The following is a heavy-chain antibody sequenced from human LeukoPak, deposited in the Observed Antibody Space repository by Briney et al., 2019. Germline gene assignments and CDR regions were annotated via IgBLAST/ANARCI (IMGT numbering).Heavy chain of an antibody. J-gene: IGHJ4*02. D-gene: IGHD3-10*01. CDR2: IYYSGST. CDR3: AGYGGSGGYFDY. V-gene: IGHV4-30-4*08. Sequence: LRLSCAASGFTFSSYAMSWVRQAPGKGLEWIGYIYYSGSTYYNPSLKSRVTISVDTSKNQFSLKLSSVTAADTAVYYCAGYGGSGGYFDYWGQGTLVTVSS. CDR1: GFTFSSYA.